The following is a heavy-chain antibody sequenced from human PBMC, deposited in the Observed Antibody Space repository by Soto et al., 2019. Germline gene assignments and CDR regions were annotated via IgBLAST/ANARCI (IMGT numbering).Heavy chain of an antibody. CDR1: GYTFTSYY. CDR3: AMDPTGAEGFWDGFAGRGGAFDI. CDR2: ITPSGGST. D-gene: IGHD3-3*01. J-gene: IGHJ3*02. V-gene: IGHV1-46*01. Sequence: ASVKVSCKASGYTFTSYYMHWVRQAPGQGLEWMGLITPSGGSTSYAQTFQGRVTMTRDTSTSTVYMELSSLRSEDTAVYYCAMDPTGAEGFWDGFAGRGGAFDIWGQGTMVTVSS.